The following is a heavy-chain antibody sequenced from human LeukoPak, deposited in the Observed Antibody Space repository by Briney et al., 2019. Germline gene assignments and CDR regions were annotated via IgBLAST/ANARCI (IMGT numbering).Heavy chain of an antibody. CDR2: IYYSGST. J-gene: IGHJ4*02. CDR1: GGSISSSSYY. V-gene: IGHV4-39*01. CDR3: ARLAGEVDY. Sequence: ASETLSLTCTVSGGSISSSSYYWGWIRQPPGKGLEWIGSIYYSGSTYYNPSLKSRVTISVDTSKNQFSLKLSSVTAADTAVYYCARLAGEVDYWGQGTLVTVSS. D-gene: IGHD7-27*01.